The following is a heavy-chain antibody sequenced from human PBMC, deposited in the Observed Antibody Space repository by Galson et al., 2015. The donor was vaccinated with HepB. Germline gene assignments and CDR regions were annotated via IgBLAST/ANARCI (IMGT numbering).Heavy chain of an antibody. CDR1: GGTFSSYA. CDR2: IIPIFGTA. Sequence: SVKVSCKASGGTFSSYAISWVRQAPGQGLEWMGGIIPIFGTANYAQKFQGRVTITADTSVSTAYLQISSLKAEDTAVYYCARDGVRMVTHYYYYYMDVWGKGTTVTVSS. J-gene: IGHJ6*03. V-gene: IGHV1-69*06. D-gene: IGHD5-18*01. CDR3: ARDGVRMVTHYYYYYMDV.